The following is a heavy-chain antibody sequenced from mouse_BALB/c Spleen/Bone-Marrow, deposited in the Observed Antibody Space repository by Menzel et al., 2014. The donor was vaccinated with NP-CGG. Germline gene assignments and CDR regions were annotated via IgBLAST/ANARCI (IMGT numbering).Heavy chain of an antibody. Sequence: EVQGVESGGGLVQPGGSRKLSCAASGFTFSNFGIHWVRQAPEKGLEWVAYISGVSSTIYCADTVKGRFTITRDNPKNTLFLQMTSLRSEDTAMYYCARSTWSYYNGMDYWGQGTSVTVSS. J-gene: IGHJ4*01. CDR1: GFTFSNFG. V-gene: IGHV5-17*02. CDR3: ARSTWSYYNGMDY. CDR2: ISGVSSTI. D-gene: IGHD1-1*01.